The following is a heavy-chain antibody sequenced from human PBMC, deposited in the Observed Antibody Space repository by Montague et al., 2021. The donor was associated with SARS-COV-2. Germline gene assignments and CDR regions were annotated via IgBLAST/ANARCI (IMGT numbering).Heavy chain of an antibody. D-gene: IGHD6-13*01. CDR1: GFTFSYYV. CDR3: ANRGIAAAGSYRYYCDY. CDR2: ISGSGGST. Sequence: SLRFSCAASGFTFSYYVMSWVRQAPGKGLEWVSAISGSGGSTYYADSVKGRFTISRDNSENTLYLRMNNLRAEDTAVYYCANRGIAAAGSYRYYCDYWGQGTLVTVSS. J-gene: IGHJ4*02. V-gene: IGHV3-23*01.